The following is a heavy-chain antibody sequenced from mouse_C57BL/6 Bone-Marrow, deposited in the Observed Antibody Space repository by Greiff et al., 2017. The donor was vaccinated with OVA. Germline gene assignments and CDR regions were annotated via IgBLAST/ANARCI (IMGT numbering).Heavy chain of an antibody. CDR2: ISNLAYSI. CDR3: GRHKLGLYFDY. CDR1: GFTFSDYG. Sequence: EVMLVESGGGLVQPGGSLKLSCAASGFTFSDYGMAWVRQAPRTGPEWVAFISNLAYSIYYADPVTGRFTISSENAKNTLYLEMSSMRSEDTAMYYCGRHKLGLYFDYWGQGTTLTVSS. J-gene: IGHJ2*01. V-gene: IGHV5-15*01. D-gene: IGHD4-1*01.